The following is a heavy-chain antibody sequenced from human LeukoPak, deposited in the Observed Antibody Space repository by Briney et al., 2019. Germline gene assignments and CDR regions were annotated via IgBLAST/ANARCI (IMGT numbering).Heavy chain of an antibody. J-gene: IGHJ4*02. Sequence: SQTLSLTCAISGDSVSSNSAAWNWIRQSPSRGLEWLGRTYYRSKWYNDYAVSVKSRTTINPDTSKNQFSLQLNSVTPEDTAVYYCSGVKYSSGWPIIDYWGQGTLVTVSS. CDR1: GDSVSSNSAA. V-gene: IGHV6-1*01. CDR3: SGVKYSSGWPIIDY. D-gene: IGHD6-19*01. CDR2: TYYRSKWYN.